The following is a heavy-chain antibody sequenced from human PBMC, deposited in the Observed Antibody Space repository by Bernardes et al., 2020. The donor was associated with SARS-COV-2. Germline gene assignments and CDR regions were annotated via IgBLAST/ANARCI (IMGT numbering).Heavy chain of an antibody. J-gene: IGHJ4*02. V-gene: IGHV1-46*01. CDR1: GYTFTSYY. CDR3: ASGGGGQEYDFWDFLGSDRGDARSFIDY. Sequence: ASVKVSCKASGYTFTSYYMHWVRQAPGQGLEWMGIINPSGGSTSYAQKFQGRVTMTRDTSTSTVYMELSSLRSEDTAVYYCASGGGGQEYDFWDFLGSDRGDARSFIDYWGQGTLVTVSS. D-gene: IGHD3-3*01. CDR2: INPSGGST.